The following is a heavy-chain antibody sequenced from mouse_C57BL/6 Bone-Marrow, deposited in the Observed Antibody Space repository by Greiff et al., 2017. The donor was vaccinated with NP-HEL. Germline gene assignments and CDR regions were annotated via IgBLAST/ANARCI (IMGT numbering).Heavy chain of an antibody. V-gene: IGHV2-9-1*01. CDR1: GFSLTSYA. Sequence: QVQLQQSGPGLVAPSQSLSITCTVSGFSLTSYAISWVRQPPGKGLEWLGVIWTGGGTNYNSALKSRLSISKDNSKSQVFLKMNSLQTDDTARYYCATPLYYGSSRYAMDYWGQGTSVTVSS. J-gene: IGHJ4*01. D-gene: IGHD1-1*01. CDR3: ATPLYYGSSRYAMDY. CDR2: IWTGGGT.